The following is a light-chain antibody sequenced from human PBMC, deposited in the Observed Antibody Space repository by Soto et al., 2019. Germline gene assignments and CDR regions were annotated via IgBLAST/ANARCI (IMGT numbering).Light chain of an antibody. J-gene: IGKJ1*01. V-gene: IGKV3-15*01. CDR1: QSVSSN. CDR3: QQYNNWPRT. Sequence: EIVMTQSLATLSVSPGERATLSCRASQSVSSNLAWYQQKPGQAPRLLIYGASTRVTGIPARFSGSGSGTDFTLTISSLQSEDFAVYYCQQYNNWPRTFGQGTKVEIK. CDR2: GAS.